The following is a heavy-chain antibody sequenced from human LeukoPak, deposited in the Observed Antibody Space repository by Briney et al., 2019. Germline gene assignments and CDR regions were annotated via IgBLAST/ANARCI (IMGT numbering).Heavy chain of an antibody. V-gene: IGHV5-51*01. CDR1: GYSFTTYW. CDR2: IYPGDSDT. Sequence: PGGSLRLSCTGSGYSFTTYWIGWVRQMPGKGLEWMGIIYPGDSDTRYSPSFQGQVTISADKSINIAYLQWSSLKASDTAMYYCARHKGFDIWGQGTMVTVSS. J-gene: IGHJ3*02. CDR3: ARHKGFDI.